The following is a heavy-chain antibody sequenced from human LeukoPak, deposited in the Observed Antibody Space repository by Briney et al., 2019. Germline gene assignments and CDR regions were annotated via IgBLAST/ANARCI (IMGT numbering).Heavy chain of an antibody. CDR3: ARGLGFLIGSIWYPDAFDI. CDR2: VYHVGTT. D-gene: IGHD6-13*01. J-gene: IGHJ3*02. V-gene: IGHV4-38-2*02. Sequence: SETLSLTCTVSGYSISSGYYWGWIRQPPGKGLEWIVVYHVGTTDYNPSLRSRVTISVDGSKNQMSLTLRSVAAEDTAMYYCARGLGFLIGSIWYPDAFDIWGQEAMVTVSS. CDR1: GYSISSGYY.